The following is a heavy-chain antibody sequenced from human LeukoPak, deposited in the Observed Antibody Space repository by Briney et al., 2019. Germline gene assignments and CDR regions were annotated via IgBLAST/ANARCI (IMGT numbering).Heavy chain of an antibody. CDR1: GYTFTGSY. D-gene: IGHD6-13*01. CDR3: ARNPGSIAAAGEADY. V-gene: IGHV1-2*02. CDR2: INPNSGGT. J-gene: IGHJ4*02. Sequence: GASVKVSCKASGYTFTGSYMHWVRQAPGQGLEWMGWINPNSGGTNYAQKFQGRVTMTRDTSISTAYMELSRLRSDDTAVYYCARNPGSIAAAGEADYWGQGTLVTVSS.